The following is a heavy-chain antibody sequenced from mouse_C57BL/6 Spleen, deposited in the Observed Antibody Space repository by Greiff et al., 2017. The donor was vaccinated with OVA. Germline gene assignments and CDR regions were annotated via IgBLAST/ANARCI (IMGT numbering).Heavy chain of an antibody. D-gene: IGHD2-5*01. V-gene: IGHV1-50*01. CDR1: GYTFTSYW. CDR3: ARSGSNYRFAY. Sequence: QVHVKQPGAELVKPGASVKLSCKASGYTFTSYWMQWVKQRPGQGLEWIGEIDPSDSYTNYNQKFKGKATLTVDTSSSTAYMQLSSLTSEDSAVYYCARSGSNYRFAYWGQGTLVTVSA. J-gene: IGHJ3*01. CDR2: IDPSDSYT.